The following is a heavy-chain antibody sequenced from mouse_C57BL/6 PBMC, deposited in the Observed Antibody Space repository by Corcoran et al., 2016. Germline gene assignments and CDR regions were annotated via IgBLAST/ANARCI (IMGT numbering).Heavy chain of an antibody. D-gene: IGHD1-1*01. Sequence: EVQLQQSGPELVKPGASVKISCKASGYTFTDYYMNWVKQSHGKSLEWIGDINPNNGGTSYNQKFKGKATLTVDKSSSTAYMELRSLTSEDSAVYYCARPVVYWYFDVWGTGTTVTVSS. CDR2: INPNNGGT. CDR1: GYTFTDYY. V-gene: IGHV1-26*01. J-gene: IGHJ1*03. CDR3: ARPVVYWYFDV.